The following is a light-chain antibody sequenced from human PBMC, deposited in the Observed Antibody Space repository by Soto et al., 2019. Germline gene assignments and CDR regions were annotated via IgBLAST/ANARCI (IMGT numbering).Light chain of an antibody. Sequence: DIQVTQAPSTLSASVGDRVTITCRASQSISSWLAWYQQKPGKAPKLLIYKASSLESGVQSRFSGSGSGTEFNITISSLQPDDFATYYCQQYNSYSPWTVGQGTKV. CDR3: QQYNSYSPWT. CDR2: KAS. V-gene: IGKV1-5*03. J-gene: IGKJ1*01. CDR1: QSISSW.